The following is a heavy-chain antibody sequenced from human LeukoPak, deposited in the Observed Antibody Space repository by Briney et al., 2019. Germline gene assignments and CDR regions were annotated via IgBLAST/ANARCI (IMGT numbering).Heavy chain of an antibody. J-gene: IGHJ3*02. V-gene: IGHV4-59*01. CDR3: ARTSRPGYYDSLARAFDI. D-gene: IGHD3-22*01. Sequence: SSETLSLTCTVSGGSISSYYWSWIRQPPGKGLEWIGYIYYSGSTNYNPSLKSRVTISVDTSKNQFSLKLSSVTAADTAVYYCARTSRPGYYDSLARAFDIWGQGTMVTVSS. CDR2: IYYSGST. CDR1: GGSISSYY.